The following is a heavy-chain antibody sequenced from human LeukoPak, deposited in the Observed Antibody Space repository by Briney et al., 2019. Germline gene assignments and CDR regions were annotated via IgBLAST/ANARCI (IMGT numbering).Heavy chain of an antibody. V-gene: IGHV1-69*01. D-gene: IGHD2-15*01. CDR2: IIPLFGIP. CDR3: ARPRQRYCSGGTCYSRDGFDI. J-gene: IGHJ3*02. Sequence: SVTVSCKASGGSFTTYAISWVRQAPTQGLQWMGGIIPLFGIPNYAQKIQGRVTITADESTSTAYMELSSLRSEDTAMYYCARPRQRYCSGGTCYSRDGFDIWGQGTMVTVSS. CDR1: GGSFTTYA.